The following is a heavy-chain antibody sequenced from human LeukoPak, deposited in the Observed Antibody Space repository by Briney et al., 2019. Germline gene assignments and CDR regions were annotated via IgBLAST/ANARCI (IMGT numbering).Heavy chain of an antibody. J-gene: IGHJ6*02. CDR3: AKDLDASGRQNDYYYYGMDV. D-gene: IGHD3-10*01. CDR2: ITWDSGRI. Sequence: GGSLRLSCAASGFSFHDYDMHWVRQAPGKGLEWVAGITWDSGRIGYADSVKGRFTVSRDNAQNSLYLQMNRLRPEDTALYYCAKDLDASGRQNDYYYYGMDVWGQGTTVTVSS. CDR1: GFSFHDYD. V-gene: IGHV3-9*01.